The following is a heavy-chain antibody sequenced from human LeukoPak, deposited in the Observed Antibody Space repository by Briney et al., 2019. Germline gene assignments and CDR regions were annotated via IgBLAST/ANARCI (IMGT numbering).Heavy chain of an antibody. J-gene: IGHJ5*02. CDR2: IYYTGNT. V-gene: IGHV4-30-4*07. CDR3: ARVLAAAGNNWFDP. CDR1: GGSISSGGYS. Sequence: SETLSLTCAVSGGSISSGGYSWSWIRQPPGKGMEFIAYIYYTGNTYFNPSLKSRVTISVDTSKNQFSLKLSSVTAADTAVYYCARVLAAAGNNWFDPWGQGTLVTVSS. D-gene: IGHD6-13*01.